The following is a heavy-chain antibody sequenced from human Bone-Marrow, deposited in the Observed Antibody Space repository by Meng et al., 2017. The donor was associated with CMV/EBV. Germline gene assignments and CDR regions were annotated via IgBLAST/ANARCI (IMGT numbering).Heavy chain of an antibody. V-gene: IGHV4-38-2*01. Sequence: GSLRLSCAVSGSSVSRGYYWAWIRQPPGKRLEWIGSIADSRNTYYTPSLQSRLTISVDTSKNQFSLKLSSVTAADTAVYYCARYSTIYGMDVWGQGTTVTVSS. CDR3: ARYSTIYGMDV. D-gene: IGHD2-2*01. CDR1: GSSVSRGYY. J-gene: IGHJ6*02. CDR2: IADSRNT.